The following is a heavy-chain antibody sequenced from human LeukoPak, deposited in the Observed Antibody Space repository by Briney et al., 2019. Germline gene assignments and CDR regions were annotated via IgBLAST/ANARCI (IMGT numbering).Heavy chain of an antibody. Sequence: GGTLRLSCAASGFPFSSYGMHWVRQAPGKGLEWVARLVYDARSDYANSVKGRFSISRDDSKNTLFLDMSNLRVEDTALYYCARDLSAAFDFWGQGVLVTVSS. CDR2: LVYDARS. J-gene: IGHJ4*02. V-gene: IGHV3-33*01. CDR1: GFPFSSYG. D-gene: IGHD6-19*01. CDR3: ARDLSAAFDF.